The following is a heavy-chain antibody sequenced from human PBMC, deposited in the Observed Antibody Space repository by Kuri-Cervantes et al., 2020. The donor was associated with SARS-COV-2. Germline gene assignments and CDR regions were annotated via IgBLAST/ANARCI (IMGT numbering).Heavy chain of an antibody. J-gene: IGHJ6*02. CDR1: GGSISSYY. V-gene: IGHV4-59*01. CDR2: IYYSGST. Sequence: SETLSLTCTVSGGSISSYYWSWIRQPPGKGLEWIGYIYYSGSTNYNPSLKSRVTTSVDTSKNQFSLKLSSVTAADTAVYYCARGDCSGGSCYGMDVWGQGTTVTVSS. CDR3: ARGDCSGGSCYGMDV. D-gene: IGHD2-15*01.